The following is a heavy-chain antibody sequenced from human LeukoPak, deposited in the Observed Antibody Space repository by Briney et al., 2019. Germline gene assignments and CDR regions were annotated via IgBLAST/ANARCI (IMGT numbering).Heavy chain of an antibody. CDR3: ARLSKAVAYGFDI. D-gene: IGHD6-19*01. CDR1: GGSISSYY. V-gene: IGHV4-59*01. Sequence: PSETLSLTCTVSGGSISSYYWSWIRQPPGKGLEWIGYVYYSGSTNYNPSLKSRVTISVDTSKNQFSLKLTSVTAADTAMYYCARLSKAVAYGFDIWGQGTVVTVSS. CDR2: VYYSGST. J-gene: IGHJ3*02.